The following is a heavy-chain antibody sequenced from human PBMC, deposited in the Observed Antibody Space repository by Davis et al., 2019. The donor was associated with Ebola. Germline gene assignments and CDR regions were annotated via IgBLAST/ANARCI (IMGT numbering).Heavy chain of an antibody. J-gene: IGHJ4*02. D-gene: IGHD1-7*01. CDR3: ANDPLGVGTGTFEN. CDR1: GFTFSTYV. V-gene: IGHV3-23*01. CDR2: ISGSGEKI. Sequence: GESLKISCAASGFTFSTYVMSWVRQAPGKGLEWVSAISGSGEKIYYADSVKGRFTISRDNSKSTLYVQMNSLRDEDTAVYYCANDPLGVGTGTFENWGQGTQVTVSS.